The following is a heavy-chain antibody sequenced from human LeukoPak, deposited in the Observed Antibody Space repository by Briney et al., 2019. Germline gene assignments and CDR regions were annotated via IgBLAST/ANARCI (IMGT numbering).Heavy chain of an antibody. D-gene: IGHD3-9*01. CDR1: GFTVNNNY. CDR3: ARDRGLRYFDSFDY. J-gene: IGHJ4*02. V-gene: IGHV3-53*01. CDR2: IYSGGYT. Sequence: GGSLRLSCAASGFTVNNNYMSWVRQAPGRGLEWVSVIYSGGYTYYAGSVKGRFTISRDNAKNSVYLQMNSLRAEDTAVYYCARDRGLRYFDSFDYWGQGALVTVSS.